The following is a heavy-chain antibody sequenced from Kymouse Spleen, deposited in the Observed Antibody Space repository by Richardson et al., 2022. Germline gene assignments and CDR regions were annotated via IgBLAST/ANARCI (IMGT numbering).Heavy chain of an antibody. CDR1: GFTFDDYA. CDR3: AKDNITGTTPFDY. Sequence: EVQLVESGGGLVQPGRSLRLSCAASGFTFDDYAMHWVRQAPGKGLEWVSGISWNSGSIGYADSVKGRFTISRDNAKNSLYLQMNSLRAEDTALYYCAKDNITGTTPFDYWGQGTLVTVSS. J-gene: IGHJ4*02. CDR2: ISWNSGSI. V-gene: IGHV3-9*01. D-gene: IGHD1-7*01.